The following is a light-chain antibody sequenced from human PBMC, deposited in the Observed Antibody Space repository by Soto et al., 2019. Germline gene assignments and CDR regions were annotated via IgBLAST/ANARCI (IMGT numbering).Light chain of an antibody. CDR2: DAS. V-gene: IGKV3-11*01. CDR3: QQRRDWPRT. CDR1: QSISSY. J-gene: IGKJ2*01. Sequence: EILLTQSPATLSLSPGERATLSCRASQSISSYLAWYQKKPGQAPRLLFYDASIRAADIPARFSGSGSGTDFTLTISSLEPEDLAVYYCQQRRDWPRTFGRGTKLEIK.